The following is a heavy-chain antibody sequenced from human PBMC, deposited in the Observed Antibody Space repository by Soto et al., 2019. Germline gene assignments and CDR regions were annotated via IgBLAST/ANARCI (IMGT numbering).Heavy chain of an antibody. CDR1: GGAFSSYT. CDR2: IIPILGIA. D-gene: IGHD4-17*01. Sequence: ASVKVSCKASGGAFSSYTISWVRQAPGQGLEWMGRIIPILGIANYAQKFQGRVTITADKSTSTAYMELSSLRSEDTAVYYGEMTTVTNVDYWGQGTLVTVSS. CDR3: EMTTVTNVDY. J-gene: IGHJ4*02. V-gene: IGHV1-69*02.